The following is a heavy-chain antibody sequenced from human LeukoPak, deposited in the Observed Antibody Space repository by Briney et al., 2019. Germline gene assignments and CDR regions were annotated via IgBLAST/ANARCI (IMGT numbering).Heavy chain of an antibody. Sequence: GGSLRLSCAASGFSFSSSWMLWVRQTPGKGLVWLSRISPDGSSTSYADSVKGRFTVSRDIARNALSLQMNSLRAEDSAVYYCARLQGITPQPMTEGFDIWGQGTMVTVSS. CDR1: GFSFSSSW. CDR3: ARLQGITPQPMTEGFDI. J-gene: IGHJ3*02. D-gene: IGHD3-16*01. CDR2: ISPDGSST. V-gene: IGHV3-74*01.